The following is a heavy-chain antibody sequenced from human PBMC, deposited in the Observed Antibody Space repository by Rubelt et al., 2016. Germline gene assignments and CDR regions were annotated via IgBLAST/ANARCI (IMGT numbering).Heavy chain of an antibody. CDR3: ARVGSGWYLDY. D-gene: IGHD6-19*01. CDR2: INHSGST. CDR1: GGSISSSSYY. Sequence: QLQLQESGPGLVKPSETLSLTCTVSGGSISSSSYYWGWIRQPPGKGLEWIGGINHSGSTNYNPSLKSRGTISVDTSKNQLSLKLSSVTAADTAVYYCARVGSGWYLDYWGQGTLVTVSS. V-gene: IGHV4-39*07. J-gene: IGHJ4*02.